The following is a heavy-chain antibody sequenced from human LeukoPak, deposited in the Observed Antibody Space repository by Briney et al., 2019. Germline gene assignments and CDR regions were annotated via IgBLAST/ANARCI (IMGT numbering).Heavy chain of an antibody. CDR1: GFTFSTFW. Sequence: GGSLRLSCAASGFTFSTFWMSWVRQAPGKGLEWLANIKKDGSEKYYADSVKGRFTISRDNAKNSLYLQMNSLRAEDTAVYYCASMLRGDYWGQGTLVTVSS. D-gene: IGHD2-8*01. CDR2: IKKDGSEK. V-gene: IGHV3-7*01. CDR3: ASMLRGDY. J-gene: IGHJ4*02.